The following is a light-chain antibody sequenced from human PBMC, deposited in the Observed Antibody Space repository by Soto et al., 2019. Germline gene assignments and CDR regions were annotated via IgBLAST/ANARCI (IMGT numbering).Light chain of an antibody. CDR1: QSISSW. CDR2: DAS. CDR3: QQYNSYSPCT. Sequence: DIQMTQSPSTLSASVGDRVTIACRASQSISSWLAWYQQKPGKAPKLLIYDASSLESGVPSRFSGSGSGTEFTLTISSLQPDDFASYDCQQYNSYSPCTFGQGTKVDIK. V-gene: IGKV1-5*01. J-gene: IGKJ1*01.